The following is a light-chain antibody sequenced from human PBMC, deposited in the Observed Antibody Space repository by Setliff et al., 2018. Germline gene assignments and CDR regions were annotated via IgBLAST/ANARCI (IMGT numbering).Light chain of an antibody. CDR2: DVS. V-gene: IGLV2-11*01. CDR3: CPFTGTSYD. J-gene: IGLJ1*01. CDR1: SSDVGRYNY. Sequence: QSALTQPRSVSGSPGQSVTISCSGTSSDVGRYNYVSWYQQHPGKAPKLMIYDVSRRPSGVPDRFSGSKSGNTASLTISGLQGEDEADYYCCPFTGTSYDFGTGTKVTVL.